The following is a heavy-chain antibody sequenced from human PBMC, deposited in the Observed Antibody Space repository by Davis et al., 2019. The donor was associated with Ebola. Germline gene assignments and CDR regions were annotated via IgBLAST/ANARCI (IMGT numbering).Heavy chain of an antibody. CDR3: ARSDYYDKGGIDY. Sequence: GESLKISCAASGFTFSSYSMNWVRQAPGKGLEWVSYISSSSSTIYYADSVKGRFTISRDNAKNSLYLQMNSLRDEDTAVYYCARSDYYDKGGIDYWGQGTLVTVSS. CDR2: ISSSSSTI. CDR1: GFTFSSYS. J-gene: IGHJ4*02. D-gene: IGHD3-22*01. V-gene: IGHV3-48*02.